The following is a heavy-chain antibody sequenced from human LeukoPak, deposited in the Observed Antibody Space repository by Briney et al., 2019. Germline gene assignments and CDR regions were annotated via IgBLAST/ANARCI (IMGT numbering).Heavy chain of an antibody. V-gene: IGHV1-3*01. J-gene: IGHJ5*02. CDR1: GYTFTSYA. CDR3: ARDMTAMVTWWFDP. D-gene: IGHD5-18*01. CDR2: INAGNGNT. Sequence: GASVKVSCKASGYTFTSYAMHWVRQAPGQRLEWMGWINAGNGNTKYSQKFQGRVTITRGTSASTAYMELSSLRSEDTAVYYCARDMTAMVTWWFDPWGQGTLVTVSS.